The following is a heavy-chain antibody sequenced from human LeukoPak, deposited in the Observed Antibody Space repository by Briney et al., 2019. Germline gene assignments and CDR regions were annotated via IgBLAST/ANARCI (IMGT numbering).Heavy chain of an antibody. CDR3: TDAVAG. D-gene: IGHD4-23*01. Sequence: GGSLRLSCAPSGFSVSSNYVTWVRQPPGKGLEWVSVIYSDGSTYYADSVKGRFTISRDNSKNTLYLQMNSLRVEDTAVYYCTDAVAGWGQGTLVTVSS. V-gene: IGHV3-53*05. J-gene: IGHJ4*02. CDR1: GFSVSSNY. CDR2: IYSDGST.